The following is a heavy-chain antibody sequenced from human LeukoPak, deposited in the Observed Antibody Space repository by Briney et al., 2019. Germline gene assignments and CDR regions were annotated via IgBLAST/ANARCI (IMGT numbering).Heavy chain of an antibody. V-gene: IGHV4-59*12. J-gene: IGHJ6*03. CDR2: IHYSGST. Sequence: SETLSLTCTVSGGSISSYYWSWIRQPPGKGLEWIGYIHYSGSTNYNPSLKSRLTISVETSKNQFSLKLSSVTAADTAVDYCARVAFGSQLPPWDYYYMDVWGKGTTVTVSS. D-gene: IGHD1-1*01. CDR3: ARVAFGSQLPPWDYYYMDV. CDR1: GGSISSYY.